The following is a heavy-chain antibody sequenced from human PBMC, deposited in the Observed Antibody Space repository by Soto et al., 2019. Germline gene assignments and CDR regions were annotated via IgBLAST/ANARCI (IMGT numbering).Heavy chain of an antibody. Sequence: QGLEWMGGIIPIFGTANYAQKFQGRVTITADESTSTAYMELSSLRSEDTAVYYCARDPGGFLDYYYGMDVWGQGTTVTVSS. CDR2: IIPIFGTA. J-gene: IGHJ6*02. D-gene: IGHD3-3*01. V-gene: IGHV1-69*01. CDR3: ARDPGGFLDYYYGMDV.